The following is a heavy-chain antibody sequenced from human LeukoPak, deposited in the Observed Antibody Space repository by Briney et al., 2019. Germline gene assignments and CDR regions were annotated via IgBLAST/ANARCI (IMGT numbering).Heavy chain of an antibody. CDR3: ARDRGYSYASDAFGV. CDR2: ISASGGST. Sequence: QPGGSLRLSCAASGFTFSSSAMSWVRQVPGKGLEWVSGISASGGSTSYADSVRGRFTISRDNSKNTLYVQMNSLRDEDTAVYYCARDRGYSYASDAFGVWGQGTMVTVSS. D-gene: IGHD5-18*01. V-gene: IGHV3-23*01. CDR1: GFTFSSSA. J-gene: IGHJ3*01.